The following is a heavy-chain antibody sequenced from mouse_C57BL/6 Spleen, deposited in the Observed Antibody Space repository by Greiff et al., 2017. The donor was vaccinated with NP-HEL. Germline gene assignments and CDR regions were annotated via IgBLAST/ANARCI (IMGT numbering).Heavy chain of an antibody. D-gene: IGHD2-5*01. Sequence: QVQLQQSGPELVKPGASVKISCKASGYAFSSSWMNWVKQRPGKGLEWIGRIYPGDGDTNYNGKFKGKATLTADKSSSTAYMQLSSLTSEDSAVYFCARKLYSNYFDYWGQGTTLTVSS. V-gene: IGHV1-82*01. CDR2: IYPGDGDT. J-gene: IGHJ2*01. CDR3: ARKLYSNYFDY. CDR1: GYAFSSSW.